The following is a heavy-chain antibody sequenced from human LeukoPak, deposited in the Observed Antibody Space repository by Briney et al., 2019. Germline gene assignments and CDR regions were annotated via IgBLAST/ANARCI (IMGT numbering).Heavy chain of an antibody. CDR1: GFTFSTFA. Sequence: GGSLRLSCAVSGFTFSTFAMNWVRQAPGKGLEWVSSLSDSAVSSYYADSVKGRFTISRDNSKNTLYLQMNSLRAEDTAVYYCARADLAVVPVFDYWGQGTLVTVSS. V-gene: IGHV3-23*01. CDR3: ARADLAVVPVFDY. D-gene: IGHD6-19*01. CDR2: LSDSAVSS. J-gene: IGHJ4*02.